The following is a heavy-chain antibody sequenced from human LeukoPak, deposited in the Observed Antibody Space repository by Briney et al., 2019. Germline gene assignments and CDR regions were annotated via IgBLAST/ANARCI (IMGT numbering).Heavy chain of an antibody. V-gene: IGHV5-10-1*01. CDR2: IDPSDSYT. D-gene: IGHD6-19*01. J-gene: IGHJ5*01. CDR1: GYSFTSYW. Sequence: GESLRISCKGSGYSFTSYWISWVRQMPGKGLERMGRIDPSDSYTNYSPSFQGHGTISTDKSISTAYLQWNSLKASDTAMYYCARRGSSGWYDCWGQGTLVTVSS. CDR3: ARRGSSGWYDC.